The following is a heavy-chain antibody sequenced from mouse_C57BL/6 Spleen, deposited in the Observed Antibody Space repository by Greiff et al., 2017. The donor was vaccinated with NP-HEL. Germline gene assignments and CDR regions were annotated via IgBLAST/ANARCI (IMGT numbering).Heavy chain of an antibody. CDR2: IDPENGDT. CDR3: TTWHYYGSSPCDY. V-gene: IGHV14-4*01. Sequence: EVQLQQSGAELVRPGASVKLSCTASGFNIKDDYMHWVKQRPEQGLEWIGWIDPENGDTEYASKFQGKATITADTSSNTAYLQLSSLTSEDTAVYYCTTWHYYGSSPCDYWGQGTTLTVSS. J-gene: IGHJ2*01. D-gene: IGHD1-1*01. CDR1: GFNIKDDY.